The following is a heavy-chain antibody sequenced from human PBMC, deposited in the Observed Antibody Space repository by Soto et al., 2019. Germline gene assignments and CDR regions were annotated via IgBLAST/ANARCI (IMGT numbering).Heavy chain of an antibody. D-gene: IGHD4-17*01. CDR2: ITSSGDST. CDR3: ARLPKGSTVTS. Sequence: DVQLLESGGGSVHPGGSLRLACAGSGFRFSDYSMNWVRQAPGKGLEWVSHITSSGDSTYYADSVKGRFTVSRDNAKNSLFLQMNGLRDEDTAVYYCARLPKGSTVTSWGQGTLVTVSS. V-gene: IGHV3-48*02. J-gene: IGHJ4*02. CDR1: GFRFSDYS.